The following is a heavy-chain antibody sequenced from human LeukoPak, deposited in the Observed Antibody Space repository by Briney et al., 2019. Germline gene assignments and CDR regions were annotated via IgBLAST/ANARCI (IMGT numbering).Heavy chain of an antibody. CDR2: IYSGGTT. Sequence: PGGSLRLSCAASGFTVSSYYMSWLSQAPGKGREWVSIIYSGGTTYYTDSVKGRFTISRGISENTVYLQTNSLRVEDAAVYYCARGYCSGGSCYSNDYYYLDVWGKGTTVTVSS. V-gene: IGHV3-53*01. CDR3: ARGYCSGGSCYSNDYYYLDV. J-gene: IGHJ6*03. D-gene: IGHD2-15*01. CDR1: GFTVSSYY.